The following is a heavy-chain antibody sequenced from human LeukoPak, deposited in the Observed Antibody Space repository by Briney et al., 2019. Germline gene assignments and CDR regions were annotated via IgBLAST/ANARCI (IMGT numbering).Heavy chain of an antibody. V-gene: IGHV4-34*01. CDR2: INHSGST. CDR3: ARAGRYCSSTSCYRTEYAPPNWFDP. J-gene: IGHJ5*02. CDR1: GGSFSGYY. Sequence: SETLSLTCAVYGGSFSGYYWSWIRQPPGKGLEWIGEINHSGSTNYNPSLKSRVTISVDTSKNQFSLKLSSVTAADTAVYYCARAGRYCSSTSCYRTEYAPPNWFDPWGQGTLVTVSS. D-gene: IGHD2-2*01.